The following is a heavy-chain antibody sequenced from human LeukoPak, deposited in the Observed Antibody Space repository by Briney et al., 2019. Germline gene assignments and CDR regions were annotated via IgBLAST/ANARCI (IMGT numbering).Heavy chain of an antibody. Sequence: SETLSLTCTVSGGSISSYYWSWIRQPPGKGLEWIGNIFYTGSTYYSPSLKSRVTISLDTSRNQFSLRLNSVTAADTAVYYCAKSNGYGLIDIWGQGTMVTVSS. D-gene: IGHD3-10*01. CDR3: AKSNGYGLIDI. CDR2: IFYTGST. V-gene: IGHV4-59*12. J-gene: IGHJ3*02. CDR1: GGSISSYY.